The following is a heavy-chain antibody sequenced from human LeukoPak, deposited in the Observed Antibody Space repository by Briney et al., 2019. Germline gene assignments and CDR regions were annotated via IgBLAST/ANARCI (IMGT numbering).Heavy chain of an antibody. CDR3: AKVGGRPYGDYGGNWFDP. Sequence: AGGSLRLSCVASGFTFSSYWMSWVRQAPGKGPEWVANIKEDGSQKFYVDSVKGRFTISRDNSKNTLYPQMNSLRAEDTAVYYCAKVGGRPYGDYGGNWFDPWGQGTLVTVSS. CDR2: IKEDGSQK. V-gene: IGHV3-7*03. J-gene: IGHJ5*02. CDR1: GFTFSSYW. D-gene: IGHD4-17*01.